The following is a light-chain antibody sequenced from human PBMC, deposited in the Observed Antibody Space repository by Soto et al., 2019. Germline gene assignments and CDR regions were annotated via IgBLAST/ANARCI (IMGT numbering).Light chain of an antibody. J-gene: IGKJ5*01. Sequence: EIVMTQSPATLSVSPGERATLACRASQSVSSNLAWYQQKPGQAPRLLIYGASTRATGIPARFSGSGSGTEFTLTISSLQSEDFAVYYFQQYNNWPPGITFGQGTRLEIK. CDR1: QSVSSN. CDR3: QQYNNWPPGIT. CDR2: GAS. V-gene: IGKV3-15*01.